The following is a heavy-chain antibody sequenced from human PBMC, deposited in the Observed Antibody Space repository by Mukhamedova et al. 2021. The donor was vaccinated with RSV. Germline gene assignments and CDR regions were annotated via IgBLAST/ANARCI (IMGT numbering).Heavy chain of an antibody. CDR3: AIAAEDSSGWYKRYYFDY. V-gene: IGHV4-4*02. D-gene: IGHD6-19*01. Sequence: SNWWSWVRQPPGKGLEWIGEIYHSGSTNYNPSLKSRVTISVDKSKNQFSLKLSSVTAADTAVYYCAIAAEDSSGWYKRYYFDYWG. J-gene: IGHJ4*01. CDR2: IYHSGST. CDR1: SNW.